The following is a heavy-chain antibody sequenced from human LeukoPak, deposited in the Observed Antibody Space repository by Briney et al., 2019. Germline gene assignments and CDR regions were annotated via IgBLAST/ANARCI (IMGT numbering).Heavy chain of an antibody. D-gene: IGHD2-15*01. CDR3: AKAHRYCSGGSCYYFDY. J-gene: IGHJ4*02. CDR2: IRYDGSNK. Sequence: PGGSLRLSCAASGFTFSSYGMHWVRQAPGKGLEWVAFIRYDGSNKYYADSVKGRFTISRDNSKNTLYLQMNSLRAEDTAVYYCAKAHRYCSGGSCYYFDYWGQGTLVTVSS. CDR1: GFTFSSYG. V-gene: IGHV3-30*02.